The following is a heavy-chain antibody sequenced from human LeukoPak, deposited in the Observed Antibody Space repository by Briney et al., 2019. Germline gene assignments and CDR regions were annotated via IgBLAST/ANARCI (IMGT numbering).Heavy chain of an antibody. CDR3: ATLFPPSLKMATIPRASGY. Sequence: GGSLRLSCAASGFTFRSYSMNWVRQAPGKGLEWVSSISSSSSYIYYTDSVKGRFTISRDNAKNSLYLQMNSLRAEDTAVYYCATLFPPSLKMATIPRASGYWGQGTLVTVSS. CDR2: ISSSSSYI. J-gene: IGHJ4*02. V-gene: IGHV3-21*01. CDR1: GFTFRSYS. D-gene: IGHD5-24*01.